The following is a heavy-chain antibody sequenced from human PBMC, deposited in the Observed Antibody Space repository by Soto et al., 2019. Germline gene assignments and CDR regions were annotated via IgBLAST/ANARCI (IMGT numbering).Heavy chain of an antibody. CDR1: GYTFTSYA. J-gene: IGHJ6*01. CDR3: ARSIVATISAVSPWDV. CDR2: INAGNGNT. D-gene: IGHD5-12*01. V-gene: IGHV1-3*01. Sequence: QVQLVQSGAEVKKPGASVKVSCKASGYTFTSYAMHWVRQAPGQRLEWMGWINAGNGNTKYSQKFQGRVTITRDTSASTAYMELSSLRSEDTSVYYCARSIVATISAVSPWDVWVQGTTVTVSS.